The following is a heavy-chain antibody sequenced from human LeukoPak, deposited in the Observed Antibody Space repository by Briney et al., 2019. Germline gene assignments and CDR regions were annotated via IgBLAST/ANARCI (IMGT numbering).Heavy chain of an antibody. CDR1: GYTFTYYG. Sequence: GASVKVSCTPSGYTFTYYGVIWVRQAPGQGLEWMGWISVYNGNTKYAEKFQDRVSMSRDSSTGTAYMEVRSLTSDDTAVYYCARDLYPSLEVADPRGGMDVWGQGTTVTVSS. D-gene: IGHD6-19*01. J-gene: IGHJ6*02. CDR2: ISVYNGNT. V-gene: IGHV1-18*01. CDR3: ARDLYPSLEVADPRGGMDV.